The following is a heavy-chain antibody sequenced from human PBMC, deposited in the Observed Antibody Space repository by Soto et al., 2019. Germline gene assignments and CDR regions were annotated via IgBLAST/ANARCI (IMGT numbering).Heavy chain of an antibody. Sequence: EVQLVESGGGLIQPGGSLKLSCAASGFTVGNNYMSWVRQAPGKGLEWVSLIYSTGTTKYADSVNCRFTVSRDNAKNTLYLEMNSVRAEDTAVYYCAKDGRGSGSHYNSFGYWGQGTLVTVSS. V-gene: IGHV3-53*01. CDR1: GFTVGNNY. CDR3: AKDGRGSGSHYNSFGY. J-gene: IGHJ4*02. D-gene: IGHD3-10*01. CDR2: IYSTGTT.